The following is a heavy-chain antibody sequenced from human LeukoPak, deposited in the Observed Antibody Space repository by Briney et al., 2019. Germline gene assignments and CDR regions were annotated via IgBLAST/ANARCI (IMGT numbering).Heavy chain of an antibody. J-gene: IGHJ5*02. Sequence: SETLSLTCAVSGGSISSSNWWSWVRQPPGKGLEWIGEIYHSGSTNYNPSLKRRVTISVDKSKNQFSLKLNSVTAADTAVYYCARATVTTFDPWGQGTLVTVSS. CDR1: GGSISSSNW. CDR3: ARATVTTFDP. V-gene: IGHV4-4*02. CDR2: IYHSGST. D-gene: IGHD4-17*01.